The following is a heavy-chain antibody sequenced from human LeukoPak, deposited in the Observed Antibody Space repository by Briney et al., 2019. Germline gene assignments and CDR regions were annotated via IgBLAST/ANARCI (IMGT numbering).Heavy chain of an antibody. J-gene: IGHJ2*01. CDR3: ASQIRTRWYFDL. CDR2: IYTSGST. CDR1: GGSINSYY. Sequence: SETLSLTCTVSGGSINSYYWSWIRQPAGKGLEWIGRIYTSGSTNYNPSLKSRVTMSVDTSKNQFSLKLSSVTAADTAVYYCASQIRTRWYFDLWGRGTLVTVPS. V-gene: IGHV4-4*07. D-gene: IGHD2-2*01.